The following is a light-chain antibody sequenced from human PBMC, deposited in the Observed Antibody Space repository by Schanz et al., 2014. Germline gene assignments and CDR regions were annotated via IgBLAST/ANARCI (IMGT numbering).Light chain of an antibody. J-gene: IGLJ3*02. CDR3: SSYTSSITLV. Sequence: QSVPTQPASVSGSPGQSITISCTGTSSDVGAYNYVSWYQHHPGKAPRLMIYDVTNRPSGVSDRFSGSKSGNTASLTISGLQAEDEADYYCSSYTSSITLVFGGGTKVTVL. V-gene: IGLV2-14*03. CDR1: SSDVGAYNY. CDR2: DVT.